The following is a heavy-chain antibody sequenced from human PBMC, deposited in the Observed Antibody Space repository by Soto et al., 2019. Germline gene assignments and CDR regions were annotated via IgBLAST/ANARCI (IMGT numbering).Heavy chain of an antibody. CDR1: GGSISSYY. D-gene: IGHD6-13*01. CDR3: ARGGAEAGSFYYYYYYYMEV. V-gene: IGHV4-59*01. Sequence: SETLSLTCTVSGGSISSYYWSWIRQPPGKGLEWIGYIYYSGSTNYNPSLKSRVTISVDTSKNQFSLKLSSVTAADTAVYYCARGGAEAGSFYYYYYYYMEVWGKGTTVTVSS. J-gene: IGHJ6*03. CDR2: IYYSGST.